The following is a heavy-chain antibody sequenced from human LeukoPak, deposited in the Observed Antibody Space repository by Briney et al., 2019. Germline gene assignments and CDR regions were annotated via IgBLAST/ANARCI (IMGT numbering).Heavy chain of an antibody. Sequence: GGSLRLSCAASGLTFSSYEMNWVRQAPGKGLEWVSYITSGGSTIYYADFVKGRFTISRDNARNSLYLQMNSLGSDDTAVYYCARDGRGSRSSWFDPWGQGTLVIVSS. J-gene: IGHJ5*02. D-gene: IGHD3-10*01. V-gene: IGHV3-48*03. CDR1: GLTFSSYE. CDR3: ARDGRGSRSSWFDP. CDR2: ITSGGSTI.